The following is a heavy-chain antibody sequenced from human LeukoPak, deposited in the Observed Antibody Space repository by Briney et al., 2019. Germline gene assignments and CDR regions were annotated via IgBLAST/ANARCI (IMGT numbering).Heavy chain of an antibody. V-gene: IGHV4-39*01. CDR2: IYYSGST. D-gene: IGHD2-15*01. CDR1: GGSISSSSYY. CDR3: AGATELDIVVVVAATGGWFDP. Sequence: PSETLSLTCTVSGGSISSSSYYWGWIRQPPGKGLEWIGSIYYSGSTYYNPSLKSRVTISVDTSKNQFSLKLSSVTAADTAVYYCAGATELDIVVVVAATGGWFDPWGQGTLVTVSS. J-gene: IGHJ5*02.